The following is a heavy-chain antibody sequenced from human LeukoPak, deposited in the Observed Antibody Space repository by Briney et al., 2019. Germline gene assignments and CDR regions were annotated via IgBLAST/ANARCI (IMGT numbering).Heavy chain of an antibody. CDR1: GGSISSSRYY. D-gene: IGHD2-2*01. J-gene: IGHJ3*02. CDR3: VRTRLSDHIVPAAERADDAYDM. CDR2: IHYSGST. V-gene: IGHV4-39*07. Sequence: SETLSLTCTVSGGSISSSRYYWGWIRQPPGKGLEWIGSIHYSGSTYYNPSLKSRVTVSVDTSENQFSLKLSSVAAADTAVYFCVRTRLSDHIVPAAERADDAYDMWGQGTMTVSS.